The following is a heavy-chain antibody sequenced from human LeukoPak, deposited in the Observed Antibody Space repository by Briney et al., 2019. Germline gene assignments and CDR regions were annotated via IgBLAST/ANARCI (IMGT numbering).Heavy chain of an antibody. D-gene: IGHD3-3*01. J-gene: IGHJ5*02. CDR3: AESITIFGVVLDSWFDP. Sequence: ASVKVSCKASGGTFSSYAISWVRQAPGQGLEWMGGIIPIFGTANYAQKFQGRVTITADGSTSTAYMELSSLRSEDTAVYYCAESITIFGVVLDSWFDPWGQGTLVTVSS. CDR1: GGTFSSYA. V-gene: IGHV1-69*13. CDR2: IIPIFGTA.